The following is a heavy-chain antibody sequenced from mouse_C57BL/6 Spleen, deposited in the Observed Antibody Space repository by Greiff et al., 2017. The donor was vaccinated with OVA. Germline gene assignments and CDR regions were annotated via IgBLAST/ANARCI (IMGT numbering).Heavy chain of an antibody. CDR1: GYTFTDYY. D-gene: IGHD2-12*01. V-gene: IGHV1-77*01. CDR3: ASNSYWGTSYAMDY. Sequence: QVQLQQSGAELVKPGASVKLSCKASGYTFTDYYINWVKQRPGQGLEWIGKIGPGSGSTYYNEKFKGKAILTADKSSSTAYMQHSSLTSEDSAVYFSASNSYWGTSYAMDYWGQGTSVTVSS. CDR2: IGPGSGST. J-gene: IGHJ4*01.